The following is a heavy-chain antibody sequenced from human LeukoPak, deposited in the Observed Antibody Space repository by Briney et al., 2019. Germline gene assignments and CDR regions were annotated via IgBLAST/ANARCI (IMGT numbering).Heavy chain of an antibody. CDR2: IYTTGST. V-gene: IGHV4-4*07. CDR1: GGSISSYY. Sequence: LSETLSLTCTVSGGSISSYYWSWIRQPAGKGLEWIGRIYTTGSTNYNPSLKSRVTMSVDTSKNQFSLKLISVTAADTAVYYCAREDYHTSEIDYWGQGTLVTVSS. CDR3: AREDYHTSEIDY. D-gene: IGHD3-22*01. J-gene: IGHJ4*02.